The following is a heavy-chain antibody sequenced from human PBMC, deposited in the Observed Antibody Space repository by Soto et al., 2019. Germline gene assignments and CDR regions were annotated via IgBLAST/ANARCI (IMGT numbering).Heavy chain of an antibody. Sequence: EVQLLESGGGLVRPGGSLRLSCEASGFTFSSYSMSWVRQAPGKGLEWVSGFRTSGDGGTTYYADSVKGRFTISRDNSKNMLFLQMNSLRAEDTAIYYCAKKVNSGPGSQYFDYWGQGTLVTVSS. V-gene: IGHV3-23*01. CDR3: AKKVNSGPGSQYFDY. J-gene: IGHJ4*02. D-gene: IGHD3-10*01. CDR2: FRTSGDGGTT. CDR1: GFTFSSYS.